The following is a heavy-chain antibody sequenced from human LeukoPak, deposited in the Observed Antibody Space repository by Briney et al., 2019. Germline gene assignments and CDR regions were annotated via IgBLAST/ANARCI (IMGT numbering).Heavy chain of an antibody. V-gene: IGHV4-39*01. D-gene: IGHD4-11*01. CDR1: GGSISSSSYY. Sequence: PSETLSLTSTVSGGSISSSSYYWGWIRQPPGKGLEWIGSIYYSGSTYYNPSLKSRVTISVDTSKNQFSLKLSSVTAADTAVYYCARHVRGNYVSPSFDYWGQGTLVTVSS. CDR3: ARHVRGNYVSPSFDY. CDR2: IYYSGST. J-gene: IGHJ4*02.